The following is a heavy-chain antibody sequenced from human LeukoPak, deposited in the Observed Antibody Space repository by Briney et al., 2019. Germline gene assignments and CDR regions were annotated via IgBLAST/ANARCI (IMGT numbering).Heavy chain of an antibody. Sequence: ASVKVSCKASGYTFTSYDINWVRQAPGQGLEWMGWMNPNSGNTGYAQKFQGRVTMTRNTSISTAYMELSSLRSEDTAVYYCARGPVGYCSSTSCYTMAVGYYYYYGMDVWGQGTTVTVSS. CDR2: MNPNSGNT. CDR3: ARGPVGYCSSTSCYTMAVGYYYYYGMDV. V-gene: IGHV1-8*01. CDR1: GYTFTSYD. D-gene: IGHD2-2*02. J-gene: IGHJ6*02.